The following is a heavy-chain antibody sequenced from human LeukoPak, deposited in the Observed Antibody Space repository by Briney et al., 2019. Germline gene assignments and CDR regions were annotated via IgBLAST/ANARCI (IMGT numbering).Heavy chain of an antibody. CDR3: ARDVSDSYGSPV. D-gene: IGHD5-18*01. J-gene: IGHJ3*01. Sequence: ASVKVSCKASGYTFTSYAMHWVRQAPGQRLEWMGWINTGNGNTKYSQKFQGRVTTTRDTSASTAYMDLSSLRSEDTAVYYCARDVSDSYGSPVWGQGTRVTVSS. V-gene: IGHV1-3*04. CDR2: INTGNGNT. CDR1: GYTFTSYA.